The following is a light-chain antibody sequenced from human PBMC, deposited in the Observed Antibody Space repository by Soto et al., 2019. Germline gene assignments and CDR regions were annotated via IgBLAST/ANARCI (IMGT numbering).Light chain of an antibody. V-gene: IGLV2-8*01. Sequence: QSVLTQSPSASGSPGQSVTISCTGTSSDVGGYNYVSWYQQHPGKAPKLLIYEVSQRPSGVPDRFSGSKSGNTASLTVSGLQAEDEADYYCSSYAGSKDVFGGGTKFTVL. CDR2: EVS. CDR3: SSYAGSKDV. CDR1: SSDVGGYNY. J-gene: IGLJ2*01.